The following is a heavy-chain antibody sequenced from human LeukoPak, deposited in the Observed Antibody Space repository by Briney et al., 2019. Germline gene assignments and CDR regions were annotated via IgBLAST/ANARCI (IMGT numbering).Heavy chain of an antibody. CDR3: TSLVVVTAIRNFQH. J-gene: IGHJ1*01. Sequence: GGSLRLSCAASGFTFRNAWMSWVRQAPGKGLEWVGRIKNKTDGATTDHAAPVKGRFTISRDDSKNTLYLQMNSLKTEDTAVYYCTSLVVVTAIRNFQHWGQGTLVTVSS. CDR1: GFTFRNAW. D-gene: IGHD2-21*02. V-gene: IGHV3-15*01. CDR2: IKNKTDGATT.